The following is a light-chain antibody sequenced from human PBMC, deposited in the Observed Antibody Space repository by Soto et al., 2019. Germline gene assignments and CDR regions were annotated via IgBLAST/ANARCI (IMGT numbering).Light chain of an antibody. J-gene: IGKJ3*01. Sequence: DIQMTQSPSSLSASVGDRVTITCRASQSISSYLNWYRQKPGKAPKLLIYAASSLQSGVPSRFSGSGSGTDFTRTISSLQHEDFDTYYCQQSYSTPLTLGPGTKVDIK. CDR1: QSISSY. V-gene: IGKV1-39*01. CDR3: QQSYSTPLT. CDR2: AAS.